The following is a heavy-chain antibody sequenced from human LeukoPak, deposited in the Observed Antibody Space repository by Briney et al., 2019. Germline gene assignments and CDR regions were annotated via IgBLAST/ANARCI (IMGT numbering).Heavy chain of an antibody. V-gene: IGHV4-59*11. J-gene: IGHJ3*02. CDR2: FHYTGST. CDR3: ARGPLGIVVVPAADDAFDI. D-gene: IGHD2-2*01. Sequence: AETITLICTVSDGSISSHYWSWIRQPPGKGLEWIGYFHYTGSTNNNPSLKSRVTMSLDTSKNQFSLKLSSVTAADTAVYYCARGPLGIVVVPAADDAFDIWGQGTMVTVSS. CDR1: DGSISSHY.